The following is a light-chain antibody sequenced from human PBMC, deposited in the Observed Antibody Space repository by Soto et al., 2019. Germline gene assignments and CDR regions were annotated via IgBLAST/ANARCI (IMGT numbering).Light chain of an antibody. CDR3: QSYDLSLTYV. V-gene: IGLV1-40*01. J-gene: IGLJ1*01. CDR2: GYY. Sequence: QSVLTQPPSVSGAPGQRVTFSCTGSSSNIGAGYDVHWYQQVPGAAPKLLIYGYYNRPSGVPDRFSGSKSGTSASLAIAGLQAEDEADYYCQSYDLSLTYVFGTGTKVT. CDR1: SSNIGAGYD.